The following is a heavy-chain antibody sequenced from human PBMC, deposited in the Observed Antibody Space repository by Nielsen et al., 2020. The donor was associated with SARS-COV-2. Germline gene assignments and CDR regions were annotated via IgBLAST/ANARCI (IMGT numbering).Heavy chain of an antibody. D-gene: IGHD6-6*01. CDR1: GFTFSSYA. Sequence: GESLKISCAASGFTFSSYAMSWVRQAPGKGLEWVSAISGSGGSTYYADSVKGRFTISRDNSKNTLYLQINSLRAEDTAVYYCAKTGPTGYSSSWGQGTLVTVSS. J-gene: IGHJ4*02. CDR2: ISGSGGST. CDR3: AKTGPTGYSSS. V-gene: IGHV3-23*01.